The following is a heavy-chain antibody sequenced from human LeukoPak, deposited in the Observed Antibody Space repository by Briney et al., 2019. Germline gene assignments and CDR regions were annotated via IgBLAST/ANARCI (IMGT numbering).Heavy chain of an antibody. V-gene: IGHV1-8*01. CDR1: GYTFTSYD. CDR2: MNPNSGNT. CDR3: ARGRLSGTPDAFDI. J-gene: IGHJ3*02. D-gene: IGHD1-1*01. Sequence: ASVKVSCKASGYTFTSYDINWVRQATGQGLEWMGWMNPNSGNTGYAQKFQGRVTMTRNTSISTAYMELSSLRSEDTAVYYCARGRLSGTPDAFDIWGQGTMVTVSS.